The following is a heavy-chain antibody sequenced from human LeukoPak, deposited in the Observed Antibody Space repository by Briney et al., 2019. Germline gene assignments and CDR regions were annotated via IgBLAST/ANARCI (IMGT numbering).Heavy chain of an antibody. V-gene: IGHV4-31*03. CDR1: ADSLSSGGHY. J-gene: IGHJ4*02. CDR2: IHHSGRS. Sequence: ASETLSLTCTVSADSLSSGGHYWAWIRQFPGKGLESIGFIHHSGRSRHNPSLKDRVAISVDTSRKQFALKLSSVTAADTAMYYCARGGNRFGGFYFDYWGQGIQVIVSS. D-gene: IGHD3-10*01. CDR3: ARGGNRFGGFYFDY.